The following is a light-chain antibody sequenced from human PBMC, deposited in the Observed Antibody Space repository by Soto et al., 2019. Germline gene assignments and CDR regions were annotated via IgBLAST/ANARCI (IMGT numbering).Light chain of an antibody. CDR1: SSDVGGYNY. CDR3: SSFAGGGNPVL. V-gene: IGLV2-8*01. CDR2: EVT. J-gene: IGLJ2*01. Sequence: QSGLTQPPSASGSLGQSVTISCTGTSSDVGGYNYVSWHQQHPGKAPKVMIYEVTKRPPGVTDRFSGSKSGNTASLTVSGLQAEDEADYYCSSFAGGGNPVLLGGGTKLTVL.